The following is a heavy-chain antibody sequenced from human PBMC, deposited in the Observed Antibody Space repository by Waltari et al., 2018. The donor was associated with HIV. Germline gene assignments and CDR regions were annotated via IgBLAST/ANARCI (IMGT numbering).Heavy chain of an antibody. CDR1: GGSFSNYA. CDR2: VIPIFGSP. Sequence: QVQIVQSGAEVKKPGSSVKVSCEASGGSFSNYAVSWVRQVPGQGLEWLGGVIPIFGSPDYSQKFHGRLTIGADESINTAYMELSSLTSEDTAVYYWATGDGRNFGVVREYYHYGMDVWGQGTTVTVSS. J-gene: IGHJ6*02. V-gene: IGHV1-69*01. D-gene: IGHD3-3*01. CDR3: ATGDGRNFGVVREYYHYGMDV.